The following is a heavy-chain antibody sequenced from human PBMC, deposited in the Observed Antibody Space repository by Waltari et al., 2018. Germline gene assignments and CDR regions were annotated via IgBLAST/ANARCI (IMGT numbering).Heavy chain of an antibody. J-gene: IGHJ6*02. CDR1: GGSFSGYY. CDR3: ARDRNTMVRGVLGPYYYYYGMDV. CDR2: INHSGST. D-gene: IGHD3-10*01. Sequence: QVQLQQWGAGLLKPSETLSLTCAVYGGSFSGYYWSWIRQPPGKGLAWIGEINHSGSTNYNPSLKSRVTISVDTSKNQFSLKLSSVTAADTAVYYCARDRNTMVRGVLGPYYYYYGMDVWGQGTTVTVSS. V-gene: IGHV4-34*01.